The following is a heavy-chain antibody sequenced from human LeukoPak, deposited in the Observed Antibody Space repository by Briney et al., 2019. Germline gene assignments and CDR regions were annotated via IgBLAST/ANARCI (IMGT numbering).Heavy chain of an antibody. CDR3: ARGGSGWTYNWFDP. Sequence: SETLSLTCTVSGGSISSYYWSWIRQPPGKGLEWIGYIYYSGSTNYNPSLKSRVTISVDTSKNQFSLKLSFVTAADTAVYYCARGGSGWTYNWFDPWGQGTLVTVSS. CDR2: IYYSGST. J-gene: IGHJ5*02. V-gene: IGHV4-59*01. D-gene: IGHD6-19*01. CDR1: GGSISSYY.